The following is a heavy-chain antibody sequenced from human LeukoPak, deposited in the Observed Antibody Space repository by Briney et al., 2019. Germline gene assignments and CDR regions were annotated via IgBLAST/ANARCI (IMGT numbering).Heavy chain of an antibody. CDR1: GDTVSSNSAA. J-gene: IGHJ3*01. CDR3: ARGFALDF. Sequence: SHALSLTCDISGDTVSSNSAAWNWIRQSPSRGLEWLGRTYYRSKWYYDYAVSVKSRITISPDTSKNQFSLQLNSVTADDTAVYYCARGFALDFWDQGTMVTVSS. V-gene: IGHV6-1*01. CDR2: TYYRSKWYY.